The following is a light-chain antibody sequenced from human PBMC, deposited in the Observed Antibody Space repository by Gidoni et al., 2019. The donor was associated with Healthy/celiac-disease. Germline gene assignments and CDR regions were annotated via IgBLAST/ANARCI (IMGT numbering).Light chain of an antibody. CDR3: QQLNSYLRT. Sequence: DIQLTQSPSFLSASVGDRVTITCRASQGISSYLAWYQQKPGKAPKLLIYAASTLQSGVPSRFSGSGSGTEFTLTISSLQPEDFETYYCQQLNSYLRTFXQXTKVXIK. CDR2: AAS. J-gene: IGKJ1*01. CDR1: QGISSY. V-gene: IGKV1-9*01.